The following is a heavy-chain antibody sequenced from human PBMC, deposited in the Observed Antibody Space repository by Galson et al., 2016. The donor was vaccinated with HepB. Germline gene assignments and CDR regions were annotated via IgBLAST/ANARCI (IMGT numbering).Heavy chain of an antibody. Sequence: SLRLSCAASGFTFSSYAMSWVRQAPGKGLEWVSAISGSSASTHYADSVQGRFTISRDNSKNTLYLQMNSLRVEDTAVYYCARGHLSWSRDLWGQGTLVTVSS. CDR3: ARGHLSWSRDL. V-gene: IGHV3-23*01. D-gene: IGHD6-13*01. CDR1: GFTFSSYA. J-gene: IGHJ5*02. CDR2: ISGSSAST.